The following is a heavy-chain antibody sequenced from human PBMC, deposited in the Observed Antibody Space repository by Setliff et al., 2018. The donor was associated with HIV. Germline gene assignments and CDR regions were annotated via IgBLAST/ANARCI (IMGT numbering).Heavy chain of an antibody. CDR2: IWYDGTDK. CDR3: AKGTYYDLLTAYYLSDYYMDV. V-gene: IGHV3-30*02. Sequence: GGSLRLSCEASGLNFNEYGMHWVRQAPGKGLEWVGLIWYDGTDKYYPDSVMGRFTISRDNSKNTLYLQMNSLRPEDTAVYYCAKGTYYDLLTAYYLSDYYMDVWGQGTTVTVSS. J-gene: IGHJ6*03. D-gene: IGHD3-9*01. CDR1: GLNFNEYG.